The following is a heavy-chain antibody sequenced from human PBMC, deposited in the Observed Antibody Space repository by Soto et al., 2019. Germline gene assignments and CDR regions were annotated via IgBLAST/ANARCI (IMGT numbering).Heavy chain of an antibody. CDR1: GGSISSGGYY. CDR2: IYYSGST. D-gene: IGHD6-13*01. J-gene: IGHJ6*02. V-gene: IGHV4-31*03. CDR3: ARDQGIAAAGEYYGMDV. Sequence: PSETLSLTCTVSGGSISSGGYYWSWIRQHPGKGLEWIGYIYYSGSTYYNPSLKSRVTISVDTSKNQFSLKLSSVTAADTAVYYCARDQGIAAAGEYYGMDVWGQGTTVTVSS.